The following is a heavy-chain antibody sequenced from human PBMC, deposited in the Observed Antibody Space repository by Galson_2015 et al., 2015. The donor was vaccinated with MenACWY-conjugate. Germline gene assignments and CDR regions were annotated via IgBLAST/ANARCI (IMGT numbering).Heavy chain of an antibody. Sequence: SLRLSCAASGFTFNNYAMNWVRQVPGKGLEWVSVTGNSGGSTSYADSVKGRFTISRDNSKNTLYLQMNSLRAEDTAVYYCAKGVWGTFDYWGQGTLVTVSS. V-gene: IGHV3-23*01. CDR3: AKGVWGTFDY. D-gene: IGHD3-16*01. CDR1: GFTFNNYA. CDR2: TGNSGGST. J-gene: IGHJ4*02.